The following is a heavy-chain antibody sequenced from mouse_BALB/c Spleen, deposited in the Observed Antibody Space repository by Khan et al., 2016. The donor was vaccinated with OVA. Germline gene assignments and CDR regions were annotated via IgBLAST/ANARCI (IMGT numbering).Heavy chain of an antibody. V-gene: IGHV1-77*01. Sequence: VQLQESGAELARPGASVKLSCKASGYTFTDYNINWMRQRTGQGLEWIGEIYPGSDNTYYNERFKGKATLTVDKSSSTAYMHLSSLTSEDSAVYCWTRECAAWFPYWGQGTRVTVSA. J-gene: IGHJ3*01. D-gene: IGHD6-1*01. CDR3: TRECAAWFPY. CDR1: GYTFTDYN. CDR2: IYPGSDNT.